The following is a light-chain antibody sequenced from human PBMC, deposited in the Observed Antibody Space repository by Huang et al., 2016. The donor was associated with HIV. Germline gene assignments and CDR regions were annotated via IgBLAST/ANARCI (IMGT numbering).Light chain of an antibody. J-gene: IGKJ2*01. CDR2: MAS. V-gene: IGKV4-1*01. CDR3: QQFYNIPYT. Sequence: DILLTQSPDFLAVSLGERATLTCRSSRSLLFASNSKNFLAWYQQKPGQSPKLLMYMASVRESGVPERFTGSGSGTEFTLTIASLQAEDVAVYYCQQFYNIPYTFGRGTRLEI. CDR1: RSLLFASNSKNF.